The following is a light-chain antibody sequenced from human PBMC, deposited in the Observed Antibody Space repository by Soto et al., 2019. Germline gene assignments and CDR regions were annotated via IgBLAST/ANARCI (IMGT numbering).Light chain of an antibody. V-gene: IGKV1-5*02. Sequence: IPMNSHRSAQRATVKDRITIICRASQSISNWVAWYQQKPGTAPKLLIYHASSLESGVPSRFSGSGSGTEFTLTISSLQPDVFATNYGPPYHLYSFGQGTKVDI. J-gene: IGKJ1*01. CDR2: HAS. CDR3: PPYHLYS. CDR1: QSISNW.